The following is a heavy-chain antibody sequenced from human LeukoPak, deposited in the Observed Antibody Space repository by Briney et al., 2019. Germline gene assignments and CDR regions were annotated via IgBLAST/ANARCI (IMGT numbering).Heavy chain of an antibody. J-gene: IGHJ4*02. Sequence: GGSLSLFCAASGFTFSSYAMSWVRQAPGKGLEWVSAISGSGGSTYYADSVKGRFTISRDNSKNTLYLQMNSLRAEDTAVYYCAKALVGGYYYNDYWGQGTLVTVSS. CDR1: GFTFSSYA. D-gene: IGHD3-22*01. CDR3: AKALVGGYYYNDY. CDR2: ISGSGGST. V-gene: IGHV3-23*01.